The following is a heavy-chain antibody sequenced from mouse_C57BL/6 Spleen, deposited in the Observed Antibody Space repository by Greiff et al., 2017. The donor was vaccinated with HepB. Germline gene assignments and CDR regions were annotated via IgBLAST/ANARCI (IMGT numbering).Heavy chain of an antibody. Sequence: QVQLKQPGAELVKPGASVKLSCKASGYTFTSYWMHWVKQRPGRGLEWIGRIDPNSGGTKYNEKFKSKATLTVDKPSSTAYMQLSSLTSEDSAVYYCARDLYYYGSSYGGVDYWGQGTTLTVSS. CDR1: GYTFTSYW. D-gene: IGHD1-1*01. J-gene: IGHJ2*01. CDR3: ARDLYYYGSSYGGVDY. CDR2: IDPNSGGT. V-gene: IGHV1-72*01.